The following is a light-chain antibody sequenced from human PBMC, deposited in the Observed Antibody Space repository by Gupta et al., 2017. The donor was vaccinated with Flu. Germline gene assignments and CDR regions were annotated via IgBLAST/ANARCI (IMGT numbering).Light chain of an antibody. J-gene: IGLJ2*01. Sequence: SYVLTQPPSVSVAPGQTASITCGGDNIGSKTVHWYQQKPGQAPGLVVYDASARPSGIPERFSGSNSGKTATLSISRVEAGDEADYYCQVWVTTDLIFGGGTRVSVL. CDR2: DAS. V-gene: IGLV3-21*02. CDR1: NIGSKT. CDR3: QVWVTTDLI.